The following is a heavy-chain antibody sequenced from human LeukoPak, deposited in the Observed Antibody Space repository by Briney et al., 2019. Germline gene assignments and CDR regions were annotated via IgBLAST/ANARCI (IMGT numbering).Heavy chain of an antibody. D-gene: IGHD3-9*01. CDR2: IIPIFGTT. CDR3: ARSAANYDILTGRGAFDI. Sequence: SSVKVPCKASGGTFSSYGISLVRQAPGQGLEWMGGIIPIFGTTSYAQKFQGRVTITADKSTNTAYMELSSLRSEDTAVYYCARSAANYDILTGRGAFDIWGQGTMVTVSS. V-gene: IGHV1-69*06. J-gene: IGHJ3*02. CDR1: GGTFSSYG.